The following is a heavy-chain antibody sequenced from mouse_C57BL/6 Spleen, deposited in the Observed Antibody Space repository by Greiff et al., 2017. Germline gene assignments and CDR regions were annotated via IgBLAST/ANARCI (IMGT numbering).Heavy chain of an antibody. CDR3: AREDYYYGLYAMDY. J-gene: IGHJ4*01. D-gene: IGHD1-1*01. V-gene: IGHV1-55*01. CDR2: IYPGSGST. CDR1: GYTFTSYW. Sequence: VQLQQPGAELVKPGASVKMSCKASGYTFTSYWITWVKQRPGQGLEWIGDIYPGSGSTNYNEKFKSKATLTVDTSSSTAYLQLSSLTSEDSAVYYCAREDYYYGLYAMDYWGQGTSVTVSS.